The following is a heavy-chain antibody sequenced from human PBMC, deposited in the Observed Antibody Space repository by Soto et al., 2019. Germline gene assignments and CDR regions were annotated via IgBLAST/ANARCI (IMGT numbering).Heavy chain of an antibody. Sequence: ETLSLTCTVSGGSVSSGSYYWSWVRQPPGKGLEWIGYLYYSGITNYNPSLKSRVTISVDTSKNQFSLKLSSVTAADTAVYYCARGGRVYAPRYSYYYGMDVWGQGTTVTVSS. J-gene: IGHJ6*02. CDR3: ARGGRVYAPRYSYYYGMDV. CDR1: GGSVSSGSYY. V-gene: IGHV4-61*01. D-gene: IGHD2-8*01. CDR2: LYYSGIT.